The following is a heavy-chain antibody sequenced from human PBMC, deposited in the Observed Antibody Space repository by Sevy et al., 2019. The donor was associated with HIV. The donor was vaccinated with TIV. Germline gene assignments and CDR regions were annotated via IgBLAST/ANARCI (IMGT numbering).Heavy chain of an antibody. CDR3: ARDHVKDGDLGDYYYYAFDV. CDR2: ISYDGSNK. CDR1: GFTFSSYA. Sequence: GGSLRLSCAASGFTFSSYAMHWVRQAPGKGLEWVAVISYDGSNKYYADSVKGRFTISRDNSKNTLYLQMNSLRVEDTAVYYCARDHVKDGDLGDYYYYAFDVWGQGTTVTISS. J-gene: IGHJ6*02. V-gene: IGHV3-30*04. D-gene: IGHD4-17*01.